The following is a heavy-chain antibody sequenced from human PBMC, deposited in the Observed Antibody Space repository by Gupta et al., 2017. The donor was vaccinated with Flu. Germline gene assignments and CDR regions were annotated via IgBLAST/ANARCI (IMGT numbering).Heavy chain of an antibody. CDR1: GFTFSSSG. V-gene: IGHV3-30*18. CDR2: ISYDGSNK. D-gene: IGHD3-3*01. Sequence: QVQLVESGGGVVQPGRSLRLSCAASGFTFSSSGMHWVRQAPGKGLEWVAVISYDGSNKYYVDSVKGRFTISRDNSKNTLYLQMNSLRAEDTAVYYCAKEFLELLRPPFYYYGMDVWGQGTTVTVSS. J-gene: IGHJ6*02. CDR3: AKEFLELLRPPFYYYGMDV.